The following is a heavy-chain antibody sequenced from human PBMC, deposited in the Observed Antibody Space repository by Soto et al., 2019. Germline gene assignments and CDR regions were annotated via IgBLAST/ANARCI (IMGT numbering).Heavy chain of an antibody. Sequence: GGSLRLSCGASGLTFSGHWMTWVRQTPGEGLQWVAGIKPDGSETFYVDSVKGRFTISRDNARNSLFLQMDSLRAEDTAVYYCTSRPSGMTYHAVFDFWRQRTLVTLSS. CDR1: GLTFSGHW. CDR2: IKPDGSET. J-gene: IGHJ4*02. D-gene: IGHD2-21*02. V-gene: IGHV3-7*03. CDR3: TSRPSGMTYHAVFDF.